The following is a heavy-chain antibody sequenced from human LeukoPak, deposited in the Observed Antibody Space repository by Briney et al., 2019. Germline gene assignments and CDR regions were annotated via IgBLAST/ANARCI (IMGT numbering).Heavy chain of an antibody. CDR3: AKAGNGFGY. D-gene: IGHD2-8*01. Sequence: PGGSLRLSCAASGFTFSTNWMSWVRQAPGKGLEWVANIKQDGSEKNYVDSVKGRFTISRDNAKSSLYLQMNSLRAEDTAVYYCAKAGNGFGYWGQGALVTVSS. V-gene: IGHV3-7*01. J-gene: IGHJ4*02. CDR2: IKQDGSEK. CDR1: GFTFSTNW.